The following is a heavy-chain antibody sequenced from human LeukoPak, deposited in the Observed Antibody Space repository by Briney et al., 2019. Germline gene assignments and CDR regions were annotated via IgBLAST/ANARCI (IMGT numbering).Heavy chain of an antibody. V-gene: IGHV4-38-2*02. CDR3: ARHDSPYTSGCPFDY. CDR2: IYHSGSA. J-gene: IGHJ4*02. CDR1: GYSISSGYY. Sequence: SETLSLTCTVSGYSISSGYYWGWIRQPPGKGLEWIGSIYHSGSAYYNPSLKSRVTISVDTSKNQFSLKLSSVTAADTAVYYCARHDSPYTSGCPFDYWGQGTLVTVSS. D-gene: IGHD6-19*01.